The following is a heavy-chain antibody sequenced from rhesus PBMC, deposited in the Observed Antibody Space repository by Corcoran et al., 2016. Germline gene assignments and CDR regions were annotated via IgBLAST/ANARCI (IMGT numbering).Heavy chain of an antibody. V-gene: IGHV4S19*01. CDR1: GGSISSSNW. CDR3: ARVSPIYSNYEGNRFDV. Sequence: QVQLQESGPGLVKPSEALSLTCAVSGGSISSSNWWSWIRQPPGKGLGWIGYISGSSATPYYNPSLKSRVTISKDTSKNQFSLKLSSVTAADTAVYYCARVSPIYSNYEGNRFDVWGPGVLVTVSS. D-gene: IGHD4-23*01. CDR2: ISGSSATP. J-gene: IGHJ5-1*01.